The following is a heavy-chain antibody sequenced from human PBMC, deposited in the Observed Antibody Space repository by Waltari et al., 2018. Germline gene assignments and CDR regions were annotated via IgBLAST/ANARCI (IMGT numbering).Heavy chain of an antibody. CDR2: VSYSGTT. D-gene: IGHD5-12*01. CDR3: ATYIGASVGTAAFDV. Sequence: QLQLQESGPRLVRPSETLSLICRVSGVSITSNRHYWAWNRQSPGPGLEWIGNVSYSGTTYISPSLKSRVSVSRDTSKNQVSLILGSVTAADMAVYYCATYIGASVGTAAFDVWGQGTMVTVSS. V-gene: IGHV4-39*01. CDR1: GVSITSNRHY. J-gene: IGHJ3*01.